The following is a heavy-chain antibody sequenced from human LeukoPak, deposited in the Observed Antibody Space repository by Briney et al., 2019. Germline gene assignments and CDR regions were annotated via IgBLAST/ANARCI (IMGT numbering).Heavy chain of an antibody. J-gene: IGHJ3*02. V-gene: IGHV3-30*03. CDR2: ISYDGSNK. CDR3: ASPEWLPDSIDI. D-gene: IGHD3-3*01. Sequence: GGFLRLSCAASGFTFSSYGMHWVRQAPGKGLEWVAVISYDGSNKYYADSVKGRFTISRDNSKNTLYLQMNSLRAEDTAVYYCASPEWLPDSIDIWGQGTMVTVSS. CDR1: GFTFSSYG.